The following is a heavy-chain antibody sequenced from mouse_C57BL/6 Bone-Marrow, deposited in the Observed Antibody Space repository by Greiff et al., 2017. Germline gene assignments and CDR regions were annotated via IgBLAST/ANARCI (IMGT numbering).Heavy chain of an antibody. Sequence: EVKLVESGPGLAKPSQTLSLTCSVTGYSITSDYWNWIRKFPGNKLEYMGYISYSGSTYYNPSLKSRISITRDTSKNQYYLQLNSVTTEDTATYYCARYSITTVVEGAYYFDYWGQGTTLTVSS. CDR3: ARYSITTVVEGAYYFDY. CDR2: ISYSGST. D-gene: IGHD1-1*01. CDR1: GYSITSDY. J-gene: IGHJ2*01. V-gene: IGHV3-8*01.